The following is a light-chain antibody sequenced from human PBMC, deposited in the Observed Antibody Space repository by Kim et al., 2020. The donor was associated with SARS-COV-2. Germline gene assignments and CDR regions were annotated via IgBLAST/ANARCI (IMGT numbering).Light chain of an antibody. CDR1: SSDVGSHNR. CDR2: EVS. J-gene: IGLJ2*01. V-gene: IGLV2-18*02. CDR3: SSYTSSSTPYVV. Sequence: QSALTQPPSVSGSPGQSVTISCTGTSSDVGSHNRVSWYQQPPGTAPKLMIYEVSNRPSGVPDRFSGSKSGNTASLTISGLQAEDEADYYCSSYTSSSTPYVVFGGGTQLTVL.